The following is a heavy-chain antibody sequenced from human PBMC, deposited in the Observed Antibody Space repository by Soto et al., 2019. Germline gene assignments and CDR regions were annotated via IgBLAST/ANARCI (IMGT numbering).Heavy chain of an antibody. CDR1: GFTFSSYS. CDR2: ISSSSSTI. V-gene: IGHV3-48*01. D-gene: IGHD3-16*01. J-gene: IGHJ4*01. CDR3: ARGRFVEAWFDY. Sequence: GGSLRLSCAASGFTFSSYSMNWVRQAPGKGLEWVSYISSSSSTIYYADSVKGRFTISRNNAKNSLNLQMNSLRAEDTAVYYCARGRFVEAWFDYWGQGTLDTVSS.